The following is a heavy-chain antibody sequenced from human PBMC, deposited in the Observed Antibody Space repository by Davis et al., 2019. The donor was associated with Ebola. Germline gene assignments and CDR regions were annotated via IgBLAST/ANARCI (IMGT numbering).Heavy chain of an antibody. D-gene: IGHD2-21*01. V-gene: IGHV3-30*02. J-gene: IGHJ4*02. Sequence: PGGSLRLSCVASGFTFSGSAMHWVRQAPAKGLEWVAIIRYDGSNNYADSVKGRFTISRDNSKNTLYLQMNSLRGEDTAVYFCVKDHSWSFDYWGQGTLVTVSS. CDR1: GFTFSGSA. CDR3: VKDHSWSFDY. CDR2: IRYDGSN.